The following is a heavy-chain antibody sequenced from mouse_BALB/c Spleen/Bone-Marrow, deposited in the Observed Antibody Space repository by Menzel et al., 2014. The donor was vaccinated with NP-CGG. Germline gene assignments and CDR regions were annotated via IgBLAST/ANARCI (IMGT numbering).Heavy chain of an antibody. CDR3: AFIYYGYAMDY. CDR2: IDPANGNT. D-gene: IGHD2-1*01. V-gene: IGHV14-3*02. Sequence: EVKLVESGAELVKPGASVKLSCTASGFNIKDTYMHWVKQRPEQGLEWIGRIDPANGNTKYDPKFQGKATITADISSNTAYLQLSSLTSEDTAVYYCAFIYYGYAMDYWGQGTSVTVSS. J-gene: IGHJ4*01. CDR1: GFNIKDTY.